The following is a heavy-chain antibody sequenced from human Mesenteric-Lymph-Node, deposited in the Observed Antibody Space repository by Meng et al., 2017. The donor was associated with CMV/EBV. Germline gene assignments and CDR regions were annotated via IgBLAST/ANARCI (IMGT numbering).Heavy chain of an antibody. CDR2: IYYSGST. CDR1: GGSITNYY. D-gene: IGHD1-14*01. V-gene: IGHV4-59*01. CDR3: AKDFGPVPQYYFDY. Sequence: GSLRLSCSVSGGSITNYYWSWVRQPPGKGLEWIGYIYYSGSTNYNPSLKSRVTISVDTSKNQFSLKLSSVTAADTAVYYCAKDFGPVPQYYFDYWGQGTLVTVSS. J-gene: IGHJ4*02.